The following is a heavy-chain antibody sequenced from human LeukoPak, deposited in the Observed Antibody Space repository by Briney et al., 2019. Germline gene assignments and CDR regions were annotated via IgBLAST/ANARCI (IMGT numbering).Heavy chain of an antibody. D-gene: IGHD4-17*01. CDR3: ARGRYGDYVGEDGFDI. CDR2: IYHSGST. V-gene: IGHV4-4*02. Sequence: SETLSLTCAVSGGSISSSNWWSWVRQPPGKGLEWIGEIYHSGSTNYNPSLKSRVTISVDTSTNQFSLKLRSVTAADTAVYYCARGRYGDYVGEDGFDIWGQGTMVTVPS. J-gene: IGHJ3*02. CDR1: GGSISSSNW.